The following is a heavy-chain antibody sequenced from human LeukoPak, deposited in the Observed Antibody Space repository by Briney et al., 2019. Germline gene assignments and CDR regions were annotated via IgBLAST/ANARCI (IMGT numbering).Heavy chain of an antibody. V-gene: IGHV3-64*04. CDR3: ARGYGDYLGDY. Sequence: GGSLRLSCSASGFTFSTYAMHWVRQAPGKGLEYVSAITSDGGRKYYTDSVRGRFTISRNNAKNSLYLQMNSLRDEDTAVYYCARGYGDYLGDYWGQGTLVTVSS. D-gene: IGHD4-17*01. J-gene: IGHJ4*02. CDR1: GFTFSTYA. CDR2: ITSDGGRK.